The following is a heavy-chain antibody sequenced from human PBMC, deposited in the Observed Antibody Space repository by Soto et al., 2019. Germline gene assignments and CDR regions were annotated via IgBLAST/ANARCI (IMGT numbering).Heavy chain of an antibody. CDR1: GYTFTSYY. CDR2: INPSGGST. Sequence: ASVKVSCKASGYTFTSYYMHWVRQAPGQGLEWMGIINPSGGSTSYAQKFQGRVTMTRDTSTSTVYMELSSLRSEDTAVYYCARDLGGYCSSTSCYAGTFDYWGQGTLVTVSS. CDR3: ARDLGGYCSSTSCYAGTFDY. V-gene: IGHV1-46*03. J-gene: IGHJ4*02. D-gene: IGHD2-2*03.